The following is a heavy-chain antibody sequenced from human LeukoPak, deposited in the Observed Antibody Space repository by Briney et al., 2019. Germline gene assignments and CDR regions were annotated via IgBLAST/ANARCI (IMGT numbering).Heavy chain of an antibody. V-gene: IGHV3-9*01. D-gene: IGHD6-19*01. CDR1: GFTFDDYG. Sequence: GGSLRLSWAASGFTFDDYGMHWVRQPPGKGLEWVSGISWNSGNVGYADSVKGRFTISRDNARNSLYLQMNSLRAEDTALYYCAKVDGYNSGWYDSWGQGTLVTVSS. CDR2: ISWNSGNV. J-gene: IGHJ5*01. CDR3: AKVDGYNSGWYDS.